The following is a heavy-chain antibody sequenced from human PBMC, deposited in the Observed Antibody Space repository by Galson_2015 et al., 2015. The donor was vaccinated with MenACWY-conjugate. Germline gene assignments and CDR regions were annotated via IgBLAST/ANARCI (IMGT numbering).Heavy chain of an antibody. J-gene: IGHJ6*02. V-gene: IGHV3-74*03. D-gene: IGHD6-19*01. Sequence: SLRLSCAASGFAFSNYCMHWVRQAPGKGLECVSRICAGGISIMYGDSVRGQFTISRDDAENTLDLQMDSLRADDTAVYFCGRGSSGWRGMDIWGQGTTVTVSS. CDR1: GFAFSNYC. CDR2: ICAGGISI. CDR3: GRGSSGWRGMDI.